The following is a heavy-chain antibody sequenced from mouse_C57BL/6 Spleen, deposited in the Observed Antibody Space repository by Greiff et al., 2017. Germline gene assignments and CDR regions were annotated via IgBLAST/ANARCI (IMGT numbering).Heavy chain of an antibody. CDR3: ARGGVSYYFDD. D-gene: IGHD6-2*01. CDR2: IDPSDSET. CDR1: GYTFTSYW. V-gene: IGHV1-52*01. Sequence: VQLQQPGAELVRPGSSVKLSCKASGYTFTSYWMHWVKQRPIQGLEWIGNIDPSDSETPYNQKFKDKATLTVDKSSSTAYMQLSSLTSEDSAVYYCARGGVSYYFDDRGQGTTLTVSS. J-gene: IGHJ2*01.